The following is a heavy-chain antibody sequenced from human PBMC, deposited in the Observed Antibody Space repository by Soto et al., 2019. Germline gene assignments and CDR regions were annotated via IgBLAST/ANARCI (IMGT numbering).Heavy chain of an antibody. CDR3: ARDLRYRHNTWFDP. CDR1: GGSISSYY. V-gene: IGHV4-59*01. J-gene: IGHJ5*02. D-gene: IGHD3-9*01. CDR2: IYYSGST. Sequence: SETLSLTCTVSGGSISSYYWSWIRQPPGKGLEWIGYIYYSGSTNYNPSLKSRVTISVDTSKNQFSLKLSSVTAADTAVYYCARDLRYRHNTWFDPWGPGTLVTVSS.